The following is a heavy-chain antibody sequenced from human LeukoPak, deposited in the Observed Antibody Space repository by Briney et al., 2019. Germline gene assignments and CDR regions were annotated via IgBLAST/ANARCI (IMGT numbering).Heavy chain of an antibody. CDR3: ARVRGSGSLEVDY. V-gene: IGHV3-11*01. CDR1: GFTFSDYY. D-gene: IGHD1-26*01. Sequence: NPGGSLRLSCAASGFTFSDYYMSWIRQAPGKGLEWVSYISSSGSTIYYADSVKGRFTISRNNAKNSLYLQMNSLRAEDTAVYYCARVRGSGSLEVDYWGQGTLVTVSS. J-gene: IGHJ4*02. CDR2: ISSSGSTI.